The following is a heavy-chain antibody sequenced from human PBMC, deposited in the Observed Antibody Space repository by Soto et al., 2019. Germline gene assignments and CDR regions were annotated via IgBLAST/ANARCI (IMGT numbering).Heavy chain of an antibody. CDR3: AKSGPTNHFDF. D-gene: IGHD1-26*01. J-gene: IGHJ4*02. CDR1: GFTFSTFA. Sequence: GGSLRLSCAASGFTFSTFAMNWVRQAPGKGLEWVSGITGGSGFTFYADSVKGRFAISRDDSENTLFLQMSSLRAEDTAKYYCAKSGPTNHFDFWGQGTLVTVSS. V-gene: IGHV3-23*01. CDR2: ITGGSGFT.